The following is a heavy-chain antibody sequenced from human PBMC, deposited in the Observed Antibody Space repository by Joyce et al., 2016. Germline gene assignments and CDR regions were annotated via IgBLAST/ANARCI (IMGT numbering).Heavy chain of an antibody. D-gene: IGHD2-8*01. V-gene: IGHV3-48*03. CDR3: AREGRIETIMGGDDYYYGMDV. J-gene: IGHJ6*02. CDR1: GVNLNWHE. CDR2: ISWSGTVT. Sequence: EVQLVVSGGGMVQLGGFWSLSCEASGVNLNWHEMNWVRQARGKGPEWVSYISWSGTVTDNADSVKGRFSVSRDNGKNLVYLQMNSLRAEDTSVYYCAREGRIETIMGGDDYYYGMDVWGQGTTVTVSS.